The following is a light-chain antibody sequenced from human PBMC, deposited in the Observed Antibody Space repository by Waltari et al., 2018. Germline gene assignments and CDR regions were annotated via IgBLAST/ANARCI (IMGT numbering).Light chain of an antibody. CDR2: GSS. CDR3: QHYVRLPAT. V-gene: IGKV3-20*01. J-gene: IGKJ1*01. Sequence: RATLSCRASQSVSRSLAWYQQKPGQAPRLLIYGSSSRATGIPDRFIGSGSGTDFSLTINRLEPEDFAVYYCQHYVRLPATFGQGTKVDIK. CDR1: QSVSRS.